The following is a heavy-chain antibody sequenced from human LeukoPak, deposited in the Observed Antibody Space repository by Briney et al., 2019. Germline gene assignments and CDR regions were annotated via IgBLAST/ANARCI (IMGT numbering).Heavy chain of an antibody. V-gene: IGHV1-69*05. J-gene: IGHJ5*02. D-gene: IGHD6-6*01. CDR3: AREGNSSSGGWFDP. CDR2: IIPIFGTA. CDR1: GGTFSSYA. Sequence: ASVKVSCKASGGTFSSYAISWVRQAPGQGLEWMGGIIPIFGTANYAQKFQGRVTITTDESTSTAYMELSSLRSEDTAVYYCAREGNSSSGGWFDPWGQGTLVTVSS.